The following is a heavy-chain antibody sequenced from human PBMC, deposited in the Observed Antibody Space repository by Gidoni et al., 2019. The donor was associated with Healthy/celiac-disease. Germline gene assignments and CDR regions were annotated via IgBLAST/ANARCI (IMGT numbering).Heavy chain of an antibody. Sequence: QVQLVQAGAEVKKPGASVELSCKASGYTLTRYYMHWVRQAPGQGLVWRGIINPSGGSTSYAQKFQGRVTMTRDTSTSTVYMELSSLRSEDTAVYYCARDIAARPSYYYGMDVWGQGTTVTVSS. J-gene: IGHJ6*02. CDR3: ARDIAARPSYYYGMDV. V-gene: IGHV1-46*01. D-gene: IGHD6-6*01. CDR2: INPSGGST. CDR1: GYTLTRYY.